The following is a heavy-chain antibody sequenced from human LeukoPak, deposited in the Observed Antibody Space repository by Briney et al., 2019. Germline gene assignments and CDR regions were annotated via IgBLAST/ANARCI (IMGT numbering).Heavy chain of an antibody. CDR3: ARDHDFWSGYYARDSDAFDI. CDR1: GDSISGGTYY. J-gene: IGHJ3*02. Sequence: SQTLSLTCTVSGDSISGGTYYWSWIRQPAGKGLEWIGRVYSSGSTNYNPSPKRRVTMSVDPSKNQFSLKLSSVTAANTAVYYCARDHDFWSGYYARDSDAFDIWGQGTMVTVSS. D-gene: IGHD3-3*01. V-gene: IGHV4-61*02. CDR2: VYSSGST.